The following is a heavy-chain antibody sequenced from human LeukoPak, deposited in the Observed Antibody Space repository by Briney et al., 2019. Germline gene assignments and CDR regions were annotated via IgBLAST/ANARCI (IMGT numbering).Heavy chain of an antibody. CDR1: SGSMTYDY. CDR2: IYTSWIT. Sequence: SETLSLTCSVTSGSMTYDYWSWIRQSPGKGLEWIGYIYTSWITNYNPSLESRVTMSVDTSRDQFSLKLSSVTAADTAVYYCARNYGGNGIAGYWGHGTLVTVSS. D-gene: IGHD4-23*01. J-gene: IGHJ4*01. V-gene: IGHV4-59*01. CDR3: ARNYGGNGIAGY.